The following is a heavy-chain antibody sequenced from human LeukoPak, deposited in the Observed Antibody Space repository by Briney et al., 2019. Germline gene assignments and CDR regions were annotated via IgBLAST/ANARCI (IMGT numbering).Heavy chain of an antibody. CDR1: GGSISSYY. CDR2: IYNTGST. J-gene: IGHJ4*02. V-gene: IGHV4-4*07. CDR3: ARGRYFEY. Sequence: ASETLSLTCTVSGGSISSYYWSWIRQPAGKGLEWIGRIYNTGSTNYSPSLKSRVTMSVDTSKNQFSLRPPSVTAADTAVYYCARGRYFEYWGQGTLVTVSS.